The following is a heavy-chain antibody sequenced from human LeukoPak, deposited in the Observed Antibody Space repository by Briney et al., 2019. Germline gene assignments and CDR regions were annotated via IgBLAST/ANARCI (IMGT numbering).Heavy chain of an antibody. D-gene: IGHD3-10*01. V-gene: IGHV3-11*01. CDR2: ISSSGSTI. CDR3: ARDRVLLYYGSGSYYYYYGMDV. CDR1: GFTFSDYY. J-gene: IGHJ6*02. Sequence: GGSLRLSCAASGFTFSDYYMSWIRQAPGEGLEWVSYISSSGSTIYYADSVKGRFTISRDNAKNFLYLQMNSLRAEDTAVYYCARDRVLLYYGSGSYYYYYGMDVWGQGTTVTVSS.